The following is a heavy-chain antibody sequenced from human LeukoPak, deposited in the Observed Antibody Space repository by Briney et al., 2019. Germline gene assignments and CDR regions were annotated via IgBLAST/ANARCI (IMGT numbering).Heavy chain of an antibody. CDR3: ARRVGGWFRAEYFQH. CDR1: GGSFSGYY. CDR2: INHSGST. Sequence: PSETLSLTCAVYGGSFSGYYWSWIRQPPGKGLEWIGEINHSGSTNYNPSLKSRVTISVDTSKNQFSLKLSSVTAADTAVYYCARRVGGWFRAEYFQHWGQGTLVTVSS. J-gene: IGHJ1*01. V-gene: IGHV4-34*01. D-gene: IGHD6-19*01.